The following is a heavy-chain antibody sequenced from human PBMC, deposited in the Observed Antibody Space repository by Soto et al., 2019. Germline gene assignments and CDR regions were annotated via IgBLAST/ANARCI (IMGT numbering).Heavy chain of an antibody. Sequence: PGGSLRLSCAASGFTFSSYGMHWVRQAPGKGLELVAVIWYDGSNKYYADSVKGRFTISRDNSKNTLYLQMNSLRAEDTAVYYCARGTPMQPDVYYFDYWGQGTLVTVSS. CDR3: ARGTPMQPDVYYFDY. J-gene: IGHJ4*02. D-gene: IGHD3-10*02. V-gene: IGHV3-33*01. CDR2: IWYDGSNK. CDR1: GFTFSSYG.